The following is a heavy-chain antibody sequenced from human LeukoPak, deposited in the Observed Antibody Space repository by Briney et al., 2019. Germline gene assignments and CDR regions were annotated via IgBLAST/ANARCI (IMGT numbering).Heavy chain of an antibody. CDR3: ARVPYSSGWYVDY. D-gene: IGHD6-19*01. V-gene: IGHV4-30-4*01. J-gene: IGHJ4*02. CDR2: IYYSGKN. CDR1: GGSISSGDYY. Sequence: PSQTLSLTCTVSGGSISSGDYYWSWIHQPPGEGLGWIGYIYYSGKNYYNPSLKSRVTISVDSSKNQFSLKLSSVTAADTAVYYCARVPYSSGWYVDYWGQGTLVTVSS.